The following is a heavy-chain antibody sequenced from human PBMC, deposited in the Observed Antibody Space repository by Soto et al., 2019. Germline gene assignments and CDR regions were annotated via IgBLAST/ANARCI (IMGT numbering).Heavy chain of an antibody. CDR3: ASVDCSRFTCLGGGPYYFDS. Sequence: QVQLVESGGGVVQPGRSLRVSCAASGFTFSDYAMHWVRQPPGKGLEWLAAISYDGNNKYYSASVKGRFTISRDNSKNTLYLTMESMRAEDTAVYSCASVDCSRFTCLGGGPYYFDSWGQGALVTVAA. CDR1: GFTFSDYA. D-gene: IGHD2-2*01. J-gene: IGHJ4*02. V-gene: IGHV3-30-3*01. CDR2: ISYDGNNK.